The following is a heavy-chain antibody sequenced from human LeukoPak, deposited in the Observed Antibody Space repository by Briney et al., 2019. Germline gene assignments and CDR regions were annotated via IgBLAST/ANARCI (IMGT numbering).Heavy chain of an antibody. CDR1: GYTFTSYD. D-gene: IGHD3-10*01. CDR3: ARVSGENDDAFDI. Sequence: GASVKVSCKASGYTFTSYDINWVRQATGQGLEWMGWMNPNSGNTGYAQKFQGRVTMTRNTSISTAYMKLSSLRSEDTAVYYCARVSGENDDAFDIWGQGTMVTVSS. CDR2: MNPNSGNT. J-gene: IGHJ3*02. V-gene: IGHV1-8*01.